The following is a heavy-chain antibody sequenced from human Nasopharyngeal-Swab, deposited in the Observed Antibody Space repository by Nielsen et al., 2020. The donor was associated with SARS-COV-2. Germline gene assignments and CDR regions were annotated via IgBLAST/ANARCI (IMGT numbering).Heavy chain of an antibody. CDR3: ARDSGMATVVTPEGFDI. CDR1: RGTISTYY. CDR2: MHSTGRT. V-gene: IGHV4-59*01. J-gene: IGHJ3*02. Sequence: SESLSLTCTVSRGTISTYYWSWIRQPPGKGLEWIGYMHSTGRTKYNPSLKSRVTISADMASNHPYLRFTSVTAADTAVYYCARDSGMATVVTPEGFDIWGLGTMVTVSS. D-gene: IGHD4-23*01.